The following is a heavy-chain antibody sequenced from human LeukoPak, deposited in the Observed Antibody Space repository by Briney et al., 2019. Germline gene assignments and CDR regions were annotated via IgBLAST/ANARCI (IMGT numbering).Heavy chain of an antibody. Sequence: SETLSLTCSVSGDSISSYYWSWIRQPPGKGLEWVGYLYNSGSTNYNPSLKSRVTMSVDTSKNQFSLKLSSVTAADTAVYYCARVSPGGSGKNYYYYMDVWGKGTTVTISS. CDR1: GDSISSYY. CDR3: ARVSPGGSGKNYYYYMDV. CDR2: LYNSGST. D-gene: IGHD3-10*01. J-gene: IGHJ6*03. V-gene: IGHV4-59*12.